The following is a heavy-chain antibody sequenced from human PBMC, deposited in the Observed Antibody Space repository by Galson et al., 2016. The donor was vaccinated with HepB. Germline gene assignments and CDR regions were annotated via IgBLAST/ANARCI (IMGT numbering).Heavy chain of an antibody. CDR3: TRAPIRDDILTGYYTPPPDFDY. Sequence: SVKVSCKASGYTFTDYYMHWVRQPPGQGLEWMGWINPNSGGTNYAQKFQGRVTMTRDTSISTAYMELSRLTSGDTAVYYCTRAPIRDDILTGYYTPPPDFDYWGQGTLVTGSS. V-gene: IGHV1-2*02. CDR1: GYTFTDYY. J-gene: IGHJ4*02. D-gene: IGHD3-9*01. CDR2: INPNSGGT.